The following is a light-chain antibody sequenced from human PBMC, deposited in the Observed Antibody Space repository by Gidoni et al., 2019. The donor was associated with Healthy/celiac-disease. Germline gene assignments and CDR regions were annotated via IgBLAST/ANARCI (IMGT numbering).Light chain of an antibody. V-gene: IGKV1-5*03. CDR1: QSISSW. CDR3: LSKLT. CDR2: KAS. Sequence: DIQMTQSPSTLSASVGDRVTITCRASQSISSWLAWYQQKPGKAPKLLIYKASSLESGVPSRFSGSGSGTEFTLTISSLQPDDFANYYCLSKLTFGGGTKVEIK. J-gene: IGKJ4*01.